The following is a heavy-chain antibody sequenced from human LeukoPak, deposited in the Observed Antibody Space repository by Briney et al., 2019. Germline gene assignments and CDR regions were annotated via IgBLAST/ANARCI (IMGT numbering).Heavy chain of an antibody. Sequence: GGSLRLSCAASGFIFYNAWLDWVRQAPGKGLEWVSTITGNGDAAYYADSVKGRFTISRDNSRNTLYLQMNSLRADDTAAYYCEKDLTAMTNFDSWGQGTLVTVSS. CDR3: EKDLTAMTNFDS. CDR2: ITGNGDAA. CDR1: GFIFYNAW. D-gene: IGHD5-18*01. J-gene: IGHJ4*02. V-gene: IGHV3-23*01.